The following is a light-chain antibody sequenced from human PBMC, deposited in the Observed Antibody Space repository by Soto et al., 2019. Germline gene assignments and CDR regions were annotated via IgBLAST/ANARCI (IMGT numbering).Light chain of an antibody. V-gene: IGLV2-14*03. Sequence: QSALNQPASVSGSPGHSITISCTETGSDIGSYNYVSWYQHHPGKVPKLIIYDVTNRPSGVSDRFSGSKSGNTASLTISGLQAEDEADYYCNSYTSASTYVFGTGTKVTVL. CDR3: NSYTSASTYV. CDR2: DVT. J-gene: IGLJ1*01. CDR1: GSDIGSYNY.